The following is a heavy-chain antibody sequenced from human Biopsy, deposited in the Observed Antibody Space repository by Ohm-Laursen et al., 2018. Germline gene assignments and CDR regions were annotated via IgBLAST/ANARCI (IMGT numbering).Heavy chain of an antibody. D-gene: IGHD3-10*01. V-gene: IGHV3-9*01. CDR3: VKDIRRYFYGMDV. Sequence: SLRLSCAASDFTFDDYAMSWVRQRPGKGLEWVSGITWNSGHIAYADSVKGRFTISRDNAKNVLWLQMNSLKVDDTAMYYCVKDIRRYFYGMDVWGQGTTVTVSS. CDR2: ITWNSGHI. CDR1: DFTFDDYA. J-gene: IGHJ6*02.